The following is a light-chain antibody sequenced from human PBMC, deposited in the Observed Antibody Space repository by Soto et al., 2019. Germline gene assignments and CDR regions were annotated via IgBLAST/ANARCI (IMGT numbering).Light chain of an antibody. J-gene: IGLJ1*01. Sequence: QSALTQPRSVSGSPGQSVTISCTATTNDFGTYKYVSWYQQHPDKAPKLMIYDVTKRPSGVPDRFSASKSDNTASLTISGLQPDDGAHYYCCSYAGTYNFVFGTGTKVTVL. CDR3: CSYAGTYNFV. V-gene: IGLV2-11*01. CDR2: DVT. CDR1: TNDFGTYKY.